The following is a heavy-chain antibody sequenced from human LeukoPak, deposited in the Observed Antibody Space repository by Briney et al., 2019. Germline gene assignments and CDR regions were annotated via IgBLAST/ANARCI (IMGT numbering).Heavy chain of an antibody. CDR1: GFTFSSYW. J-gene: IGHJ6*02. Sequence: PGGSLRLSCAASGFTFSSYWMSWVRQAPGKGLEWVANIKQDGSEKYYVDSVKGRFTISRDNAKNSLYLQINSLRAEDTAVYYCARDSYDFWSGYYYYYYGMDVWGQGTTVTVSS. CDR2: IKQDGSEK. CDR3: ARDSYDFWSGYYYYYYGMDV. V-gene: IGHV3-7*01. D-gene: IGHD3-3*01.